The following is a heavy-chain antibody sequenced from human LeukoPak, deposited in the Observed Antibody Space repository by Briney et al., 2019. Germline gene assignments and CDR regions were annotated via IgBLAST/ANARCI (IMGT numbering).Heavy chain of an antibody. CDR3: ARDSNYYDSSRPNYYYYYMDV. J-gene: IGHJ6*03. CDR2: IYYSGST. D-gene: IGHD3-22*01. V-gene: IGHV4-39*02. Sequence: SETLSLTCTVSGGSISSSSYYWGWIRQPPGKGLEWIGTIYYSGSTYHSPSLNSRVTISVDTSKNQFSLKLSSVTAADTAVYYCARDSNYYDSSRPNYYYYYMDVWGKGTTVTVSS. CDR1: GGSISSSSYY.